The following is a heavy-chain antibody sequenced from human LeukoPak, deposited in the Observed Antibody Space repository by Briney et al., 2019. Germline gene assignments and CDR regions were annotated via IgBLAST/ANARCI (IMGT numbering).Heavy chain of an antibody. Sequence: PGGSLRLSCAASGFTFSDHYMDWVRQAPGKGLEWVGRTRNKANRYTTEYAASVKGRLTISRDDSKNSLYLQINSLKTADTAVYYCARGGRYLPLDIWGQGTMVTVSS. D-gene: IGHD3-10*01. CDR3: ARGGRYLPLDI. CDR1: GFTFSDHY. V-gene: IGHV3-72*01. CDR2: TRNKANRYTT. J-gene: IGHJ3*02.